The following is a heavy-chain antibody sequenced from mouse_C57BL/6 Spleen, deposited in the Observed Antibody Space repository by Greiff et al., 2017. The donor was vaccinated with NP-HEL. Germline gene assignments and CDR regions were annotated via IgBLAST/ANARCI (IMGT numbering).Heavy chain of an antibody. Sequence: QVQLQQPGTELVTPGASVKLSCKASGYTFTSYWMHWVKQSPGQGLEWIGNINPSYGGTHYNEKFKSKATLTVAKAASTAYMQLSSLTSEDSAVYYCAREGYAMDYWGKGTSVTVSS. CDR1: GYTFTSYW. CDR2: INPSYGGT. J-gene: IGHJ4*01. CDR3: AREGYAMDY. V-gene: IGHV1-53*01.